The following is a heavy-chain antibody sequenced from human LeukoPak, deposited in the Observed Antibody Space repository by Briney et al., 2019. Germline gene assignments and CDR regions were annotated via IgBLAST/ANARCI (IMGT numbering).Heavy chain of an antibody. CDR2: ISAYNGNT. Sequence: GASVKVSCKASGYTFTSYGISWVRQAPGQGLEWIGWISAYNGNTNYAQKLQGRVTMTTDTSTSTAYMELRSLRSDDTAVYYCARDSTEYFDWLLYYDYWGQGTLVTVSS. D-gene: IGHD3-9*01. V-gene: IGHV1-18*01. CDR1: GYTFTSYG. J-gene: IGHJ4*02. CDR3: ARDSTEYFDWLLYYDY.